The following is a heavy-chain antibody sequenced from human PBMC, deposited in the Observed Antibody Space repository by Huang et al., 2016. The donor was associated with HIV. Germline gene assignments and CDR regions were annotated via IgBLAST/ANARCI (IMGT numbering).Heavy chain of an antibody. CDR2: MSISGGSI. CDR1: GFSFSDYY. V-gene: IGHV3-11*01. Sequence: QVQLVESGGGLVKPGGSLRLACEASGFSFSDYYMSWIRQAPGKGLEWSSYMSISGGSIYYADSVRGRFTISRDNAKNSLYLQMNSLRVEDTAIYYCVREREMATLRVRSFDSWGQGTLVTVSS. J-gene: IGHJ4*02. CDR3: VREREMATLRVRSFDS.